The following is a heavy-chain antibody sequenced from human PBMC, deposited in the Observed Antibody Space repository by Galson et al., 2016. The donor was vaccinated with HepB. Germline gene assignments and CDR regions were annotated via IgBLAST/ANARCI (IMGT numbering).Heavy chain of an antibody. V-gene: IGHV3-23*01. CDR3: AKSRNIAAAAGRANHHYFAMDV. Sequence: SLRLSCAVSGFTFSAYAMTWVRQAPGKGLAWVSSISGSGGSTEYADSVKGRFTVSRDNSKKTLYLQMNSLRADDTAVYFCAKSRNIAAAAGRANHHYFAMDVWGQGTTVTVSS. J-gene: IGHJ6*02. CDR2: ISGSGGST. D-gene: IGHD6-13*01. CDR1: GFTFSAYA.